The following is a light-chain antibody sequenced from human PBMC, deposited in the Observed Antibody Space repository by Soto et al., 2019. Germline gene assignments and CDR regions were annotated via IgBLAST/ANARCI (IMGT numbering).Light chain of an antibody. CDR3: CSWAGSSTFYF. V-gene: IGLV2-23*02. CDR1: TTDVGSYKL. Sequence: QLVLTQPASVSGSPGQSITISCTGTTTDVGSYKLVSWYQQHPGKAPKLMIYEVSRRPSGVSNRFSGSKSGNTASLTISGLQAEDEADYYCCSWAGSSTFYFFGSGTKLTVL. J-gene: IGLJ1*01. CDR2: EVS.